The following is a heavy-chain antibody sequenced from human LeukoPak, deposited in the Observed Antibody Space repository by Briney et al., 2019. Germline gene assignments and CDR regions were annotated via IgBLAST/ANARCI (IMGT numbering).Heavy chain of an antibody. CDR3: AKDSRRVRGGGDYESGPLDY. CDR2: ISGSGGST. CDR1: GSTFTFYA. J-gene: IGHJ4*02. Sequence: GGSLRLSCAASGSTFTFYAMSWVRQAPGKGLEWVSVISGSGGSTYYADSVKGRFTISRDNSKNTLYLQMDSLRAEDTAVYYCAKDSRRVRGGGDYESGPLDYWGQGTLVTVSS. V-gene: IGHV3-23*01. D-gene: IGHD3-16*01.